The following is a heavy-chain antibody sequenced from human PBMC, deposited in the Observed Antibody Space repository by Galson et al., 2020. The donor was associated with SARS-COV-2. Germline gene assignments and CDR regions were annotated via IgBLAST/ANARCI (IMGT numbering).Heavy chain of an antibody. CDR1: GFSLSTSGMS. D-gene: IGHD2-15*01. CDR2: IDWDDDK. J-gene: IGHJ6*02. CDR3: ARILGGGGYYYNSMDV. V-gene: IGHV2-70*11. Sequence: SGPTLVKPTQTLTLTCTFSGFSLSTSGMSVTWIRQPPGKALEWLARIDWDDDKSYSTSLKTRLTISKDTSKNQVVLTMTNMDPVDTGTYYCARILGGGGYYYNSMDVWGPGTTVTVS.